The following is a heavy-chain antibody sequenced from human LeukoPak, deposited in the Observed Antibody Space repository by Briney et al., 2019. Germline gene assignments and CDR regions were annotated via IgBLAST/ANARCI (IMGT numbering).Heavy chain of an antibody. CDR2: ISSTATI. D-gene: IGHD3-22*01. J-gene: IGHJ4*02. CDR3: VRDDDRPDNGLDY. CDR1: GFTFSSYS. Sequence: GGSLRLSCAASGFTFSSYSMNWVRQAPGKGLEWVSYISSTATIYYADFLKGRFTISRDNSKNTLYLQMNSLRAEDTAVYYCVRDDDRPDNGLDYWGQGTLVTVSS. V-gene: IGHV3-48*01.